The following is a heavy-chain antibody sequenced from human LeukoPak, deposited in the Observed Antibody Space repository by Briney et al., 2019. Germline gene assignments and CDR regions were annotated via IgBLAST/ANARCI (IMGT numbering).Heavy chain of an antibody. CDR2: IYYSVST. Sequence: SETLSLTCTVSGGSISSYYWSWIRQPPGKGLQWIGYIYYSVSTNYNPSLTSRVTISIDTSKNHFSLKLSSVTAADTAVYYCARLGASVTTLSWFDPWGQGTLVTVSS. CDR3: ARLGASVTTLSWFDP. V-gene: IGHV4-59*08. CDR1: GGSISSYY. J-gene: IGHJ5*02. D-gene: IGHD4-17*01.